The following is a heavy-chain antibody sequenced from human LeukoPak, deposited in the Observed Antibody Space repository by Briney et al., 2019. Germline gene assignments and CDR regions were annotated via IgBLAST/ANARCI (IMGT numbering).Heavy chain of an antibody. J-gene: IGHJ6*02. D-gene: IGHD1-26*01. CDR1: GYSFTSYW. V-gene: IGHV5-51*01. CDR3: ARRIVGATYGMDV. Sequence: GESLKISCKGSGYSFTSYWIGWVRQMPGKGLAWMGIIYPGDSDTRYSPSFQGQVTISADKSISTAYLQWSSLKASDTAMYYCARRIVGATYGMDVWGQGTTVTVSS. CDR2: IYPGDSDT.